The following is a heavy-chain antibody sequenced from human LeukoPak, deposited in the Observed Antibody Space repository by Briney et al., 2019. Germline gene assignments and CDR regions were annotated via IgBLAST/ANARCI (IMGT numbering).Heavy chain of an antibody. Sequence: ASVKVSCKASGGTFSTYAISWVRQAPGQGLEWMGRIIPIFAVPNYAQKFQGRVTITADKSTSTAYMELSSLTSEDTSVYYCATGKDRSGYYYSLDYWGQGTLVAVSS. CDR3: ATGKDRSGYYYSLDY. J-gene: IGHJ4*02. V-gene: IGHV1-69*04. D-gene: IGHD3-22*01. CDR2: IIPIFAVP. CDR1: GGTFSTYA.